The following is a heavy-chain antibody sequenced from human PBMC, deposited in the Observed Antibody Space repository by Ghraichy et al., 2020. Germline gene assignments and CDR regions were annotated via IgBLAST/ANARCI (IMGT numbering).Heavy chain of an antibody. CDR2: ADYSGKS. CDR1: GGSISSYY. J-gene: IGHJ4*02. CDR3: ARDLAGVGSSGLDS. V-gene: IGHV4-59*01. D-gene: IGHD6-13*01. Sequence: SQTLSLTCTVSGGSISSYYWSWIRQPPGKGLEWIGYADYSGKSNSNPSLKSRVAIFVDMFKTQYSPELTSVTSEDTGVYYCARDLAGVGSSGLDSWGQGILVTVSP.